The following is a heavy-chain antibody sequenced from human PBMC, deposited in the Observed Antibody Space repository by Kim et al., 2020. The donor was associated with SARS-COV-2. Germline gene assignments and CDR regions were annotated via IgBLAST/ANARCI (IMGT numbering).Heavy chain of an antibody. CDR3: ARVGYSPLDV. Sequence: SETLSLTCAVYGGSFSGYYWSWIRQPPGKGLEWIGEINHSGSTNYNPSLKSRVTISVDTSKNQFSLKLSSVTAADTAVYYCARVGYSPLDVWGKGTTVTVSS. V-gene: IGHV4-34*01. CDR2: INHSGST. CDR1: GGSFSGYY. D-gene: IGHD2-15*01. J-gene: IGHJ6*04.